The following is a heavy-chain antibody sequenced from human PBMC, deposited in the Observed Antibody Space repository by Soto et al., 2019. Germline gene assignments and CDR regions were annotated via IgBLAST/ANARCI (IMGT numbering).Heavy chain of an antibody. J-gene: IGHJ4*02. V-gene: IGHV3-30*18. CDR1: GFTFSDYA. CDR2: VSHDGRNT. Sequence: VQLVESGGGVVQPGRSLRLSCAASGFTFSDYAMHWVRQAPGKGLEWVAVVSHDGRNTHYADSVKGRFTISRDSSKNTVSLEMTRLRADDTAVYYCAKEGRQWLVTSGFHYWGQGALVTVSS. CDR3: AKEGRQWLVTSGFHY. D-gene: IGHD6-19*01.